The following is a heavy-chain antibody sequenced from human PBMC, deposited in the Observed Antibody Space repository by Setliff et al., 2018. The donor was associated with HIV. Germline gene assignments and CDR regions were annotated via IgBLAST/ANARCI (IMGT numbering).Heavy chain of an antibody. CDR3: AREGSHSHSWYNWFGP. D-gene: IGHD6-13*01. CDR1: GASISSGNYF. J-gene: IGHJ5*02. Sequence: SETLSLTCTVSGASISSGNYFWTWIRQPAGQRLEWIGRISTGGHTDYNPSLKSRLSISADTSRNHFSLQFTSVAATDTAIYFCAREGSHSHSWYNWFGPWGPGTLVTVS. V-gene: IGHV4-61*02. CDR2: ISTGGHT.